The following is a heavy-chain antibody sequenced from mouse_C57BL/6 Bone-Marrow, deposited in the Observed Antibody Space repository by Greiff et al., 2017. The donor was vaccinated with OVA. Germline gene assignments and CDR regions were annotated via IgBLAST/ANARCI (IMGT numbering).Heavy chain of an antibody. CDR3: ARDRYYYGRRDYAMDY. V-gene: IGHV5-16*01. CDR2: INYDGSST. D-gene: IGHD1-1*01. CDR1: GFTFSDYY. Sequence: EVKLMESEGGLVQPGSSMKLSCTASGFTFSDYYMAWVRQVPEKGLEWVANINYDGSSTYYLDSLKSRFIISRDNAKNILYLQMSSLKSEDTATYYCARDRYYYGRRDYAMDYWGQGTSVTVSS. J-gene: IGHJ4*01.